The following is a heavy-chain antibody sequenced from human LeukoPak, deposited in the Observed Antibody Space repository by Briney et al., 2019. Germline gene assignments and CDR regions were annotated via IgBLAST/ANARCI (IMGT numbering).Heavy chain of an antibody. CDR3: AKSSNLDY. V-gene: IGHV3-23*01. J-gene: IGHJ4*02. CDR2: ISGIGGTP. Sequence: GGSLRLSCAAPGFTFSSHTMNWVRQAPGKGLEWVSGISGIGGTPFYADSVKGRFTISRDNSKNTLYLQMNSLRAEDTAVYYCAKSSNLDYWGQGTRVTVSS. CDR1: GFTFSSHT. D-gene: IGHD2-2*01.